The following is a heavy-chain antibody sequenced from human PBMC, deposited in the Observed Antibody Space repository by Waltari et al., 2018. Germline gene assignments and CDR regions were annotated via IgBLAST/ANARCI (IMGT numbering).Heavy chain of an antibody. V-gene: IGHV3-43*01. CDR1: GFTFDDYT. CDR2: ISWDGGST. D-gene: IGHD4-4*01. Sequence: EVQLVESGGVVVQPGGSMRLSCAASGFTFDDYTMHWVRQAPGKGLEWVSLISWDGGSTYYADSVKGQFTISRDNSKNSLYLQMNSLRTEDTALYYCAKDMGRAVTPINFDYWGQGTLVTVSS. J-gene: IGHJ4*02. CDR3: AKDMGRAVTPINFDY.